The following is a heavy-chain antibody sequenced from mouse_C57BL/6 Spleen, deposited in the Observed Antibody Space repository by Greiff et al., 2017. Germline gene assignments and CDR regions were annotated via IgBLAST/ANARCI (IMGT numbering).Heavy chain of an antibody. CDR2: INPNNGGT. D-gene: IGHD1-1*01. J-gene: IGHJ3*01. CDR1: GYTFTDYN. Sequence: EVQLQQSGPELVKPGASVKIPCKASGYTFTDYNMDWVKQSHGKSLEWIGDINPNNGGTIYNQKFKGKATLTVDKSSSTAYMELRSLTSEDTAVYYCARELLRPFAYWGQGTLVTVSA. CDR3: ARELLRPFAY. V-gene: IGHV1-18*01.